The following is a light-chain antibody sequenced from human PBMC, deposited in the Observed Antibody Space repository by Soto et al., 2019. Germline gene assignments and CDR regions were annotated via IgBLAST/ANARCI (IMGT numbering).Light chain of an antibody. CDR1: QSIGSY. CDR2: GAS. Sequence: DIQMTQSPSSLSASVGDRVIITCRASQSIGSYLNWYRQKPGTAPNLLIYGASSLYSGVPSRFSASGSGTDFSLTISSLQPEDFATYFCQQSHNVRLTFGPGTKVHIK. V-gene: IGKV1-39*01. J-gene: IGKJ3*01. CDR3: QQSHNVRLT.